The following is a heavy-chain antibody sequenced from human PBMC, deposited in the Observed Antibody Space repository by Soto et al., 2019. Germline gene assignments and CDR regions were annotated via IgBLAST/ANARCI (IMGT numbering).Heavy chain of an antibody. CDR1: GFSLANFW. CDR3: ARDLTVTRSCRDTTCYYAALDI. CDR2: IKEDGSMR. V-gene: IGHV3-7*01. D-gene: IGHD3-16*02. J-gene: IGHJ3*02. Sequence: EVQLVESGGGLVQPGNSLRLSCEASGFSLANFWMTWVRQAPGMGSEWVANIKEDGSMRYYMDSVEGRCTISRDNANNFLFLYMNSLRAEDTAVYYWARDLTVTRSCRDTTCYYAALDIWGQGTMVTVSS.